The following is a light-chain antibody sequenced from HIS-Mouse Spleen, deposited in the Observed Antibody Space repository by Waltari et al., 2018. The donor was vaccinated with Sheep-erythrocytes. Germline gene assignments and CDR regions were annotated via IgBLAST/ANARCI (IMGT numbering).Light chain of an antibody. CDR2: EGS. J-gene: IGLJ3*02. CDR3: CSYAGSSTPWV. V-gene: IGLV2-23*01. CDR1: SSDVGSYNL. Sequence: QSALTQPASVSGSPGQSITISCTGTSSDVGSYNLVSWYQQHPGKAPKLMIYEGSKRPSGVSNRFSGSQSGNTASLTIAGLQAEDEADDYCCSYAGSSTPWVVGGGTKLTVL.